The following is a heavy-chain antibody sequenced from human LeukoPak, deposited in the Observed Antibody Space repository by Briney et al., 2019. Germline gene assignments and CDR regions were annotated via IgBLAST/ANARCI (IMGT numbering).Heavy chain of an antibody. Sequence: SETLSLTCAVYGGSFSGYYWSWIRQPPGKGLEWIGEINHSGSTNYNPSLKSRVTISVDTSKNQFSLKLSSVTAADTAVYYCARDPRNYRDDSYYYMDVWGKGTTVTVSS. V-gene: IGHV4-34*01. D-gene: IGHD1-7*01. CDR2: INHSGST. CDR1: GGSFSGYY. J-gene: IGHJ6*03. CDR3: ARDPRNYRDDSYYYMDV.